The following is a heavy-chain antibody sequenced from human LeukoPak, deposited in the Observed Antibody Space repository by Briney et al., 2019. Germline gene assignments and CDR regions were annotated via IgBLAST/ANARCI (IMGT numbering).Heavy chain of an antibody. CDR2: IYYSGST. D-gene: IGHD1-7*01. V-gene: IGHV4-59*12. J-gene: IGHJ3*02. CDR3: ARSGTTTKRGAFDI. CDR1: GGSISSYY. Sequence: SETLSLTCTVSGGSISSYYWSWIRQPPGKGLEWIGSIYYSGSTYYNPSLKSRVTISEDTSNNQFSLKLSSVTAADAAVYYCARSGTTTKRGAFDIWGQGTMVTVSS.